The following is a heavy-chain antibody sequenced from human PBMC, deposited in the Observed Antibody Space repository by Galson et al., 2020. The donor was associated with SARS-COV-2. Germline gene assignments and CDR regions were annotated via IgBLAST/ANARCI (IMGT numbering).Heavy chain of an antibody. CDR3: ARDAEDIVVVPAATIDY. J-gene: IGHJ4*02. CDR2: INPHSGGT. CDR1: GYTFTGYY. V-gene: IGHV1-2*02. Sequence: ASVKVSFKASGYTFTGYYLHWVRQAPGQGLEWMGWINPHSGGTNYAQKFQGRVTMTRDTSISTAYMELSRLRSDDTAVYYCARDAEDIVVVPAATIDYWGQGTLVTVSS. D-gene: IGHD2-2*01.